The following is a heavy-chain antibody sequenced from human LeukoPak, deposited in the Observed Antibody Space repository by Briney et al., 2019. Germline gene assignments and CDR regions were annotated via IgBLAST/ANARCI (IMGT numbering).Heavy chain of an antibody. D-gene: IGHD5-18*01. J-gene: IGHJ6*02. Sequence: SETLSLTCTVSGGSISSGGYYLSWIRQHPGKGLEWIVYIYYSGSTYYNPSLKSRVTISVDTSKNQFSLKLSSVTAADTAVYYCARDRRLSYGYLSGPYYRNYGMDVWGQGTTVTVSS. CDR1: GGSISSGGYY. V-gene: IGHV4-31*03. CDR2: IYYSGST. CDR3: ARDRRLSYGYLSGPYYRNYGMDV.